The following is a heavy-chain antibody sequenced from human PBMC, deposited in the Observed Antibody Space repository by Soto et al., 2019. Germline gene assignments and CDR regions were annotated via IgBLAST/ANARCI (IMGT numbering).Heavy chain of an antibody. J-gene: IGHJ6*02. D-gene: IGHD6-25*01. Sequence: ASVKVSCKASGYTFTGYYMRWVRQAPGQGLEWMGWINPNSGGTNYAQKFQGRVTMTRDTSISTAYMELSRLRSEDTAVYYCARGGRHSDYYYYYGMDVWGQGTTVTVSS. CDR2: INPNSGGT. CDR1: GYTFTGYY. CDR3: ARGGRHSDYYYYYGMDV. V-gene: IGHV1-2*02.